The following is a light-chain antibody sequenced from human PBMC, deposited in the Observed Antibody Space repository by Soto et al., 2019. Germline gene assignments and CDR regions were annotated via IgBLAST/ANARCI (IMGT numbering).Light chain of an antibody. Sequence: DTQMTQSPSTLSASLGDRVTITCRASQSIGSWLAWYQQKAGKAPRLLIFDASSLQSGVPSRFSGSGSRTEFSLTISSLQPEDVATYYCQKYNSVPLTFGGGTKVDIK. CDR1: QSIGSW. J-gene: IGKJ4*01. V-gene: IGKV1-5*01. CDR3: QKYNSVPLT. CDR2: DAS.